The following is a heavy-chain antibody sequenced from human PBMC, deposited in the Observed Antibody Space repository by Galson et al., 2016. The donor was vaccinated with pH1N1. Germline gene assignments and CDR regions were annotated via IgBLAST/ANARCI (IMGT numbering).Heavy chain of an antibody. CDR1: GYIFTSQW. CDR3: ARQYDFGDYRGNAFDI. D-gene: IGHD4-17*01. CDR2: VNPGGSTI. Sequence: EVKKPGESLKISCKASGYIFTSQWIAWVRQVPGKGLEWVGVVNPGGSTIRYSPSFQGQVTISSDKSISTAYLQWISLRASDTAMYYCARQYDFGDYRGNAFDIWGQGTVVIVSS. V-gene: IGHV5-51*03. J-gene: IGHJ3*02.